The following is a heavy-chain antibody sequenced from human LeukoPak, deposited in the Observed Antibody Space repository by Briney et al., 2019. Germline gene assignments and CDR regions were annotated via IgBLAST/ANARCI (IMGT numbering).Heavy chain of an antibody. Sequence: PGGSLRLSCAASGFTFSSYEMNWVRQAPGKGLEWVSYISSSGSTIYYADSVKGRFTISRDNSKNTLYLQMNSLRAEDTAVYYCAKDNSGWFYYFDYWGQGTLVTVSS. CDR1: GFTFSSYE. CDR2: ISSSGSTI. J-gene: IGHJ4*02. V-gene: IGHV3-48*03. CDR3: AKDNSGWFYYFDY. D-gene: IGHD6-19*01.